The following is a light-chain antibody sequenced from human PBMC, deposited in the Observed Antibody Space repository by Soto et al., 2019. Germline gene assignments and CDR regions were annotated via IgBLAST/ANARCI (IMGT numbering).Light chain of an antibody. V-gene: IGLV1-44*01. J-gene: IGLJ2*01. CDR1: SSNIGSNT. CDR2: SNN. Sequence: QSVLTQPPSASGTPGQRVTISCSGSSSNIGSNTVHWYQQLPGTAPKLLIYSNNQRPSGVPGRFSRSKSGTSAALAISGLQCEDEADDYCAAWEDSLNGHVVFGGGTKLTVL. CDR3: AAWEDSLNGHVV.